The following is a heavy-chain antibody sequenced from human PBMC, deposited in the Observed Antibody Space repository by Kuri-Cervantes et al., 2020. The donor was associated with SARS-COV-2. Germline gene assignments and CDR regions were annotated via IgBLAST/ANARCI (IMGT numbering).Heavy chain of an antibody. CDR3: AKDQRYSSSSGLGYLDS. CDR2: IYYSGST. D-gene: IGHD6-6*01. CDR1: GGSISSYY. J-gene: IGHJ4*02. V-gene: IGHV4-59*01. Sequence: GSLRLSCTVSGGSISSYYWSWIRQPPGKGLEWIGYIYYSGSTNYNPSLKSRVTISVDTSKNQFSLKLSSVTAADTAVYYCAKDQRYSSSSGLGYLDSWGQGTLVVVSS.